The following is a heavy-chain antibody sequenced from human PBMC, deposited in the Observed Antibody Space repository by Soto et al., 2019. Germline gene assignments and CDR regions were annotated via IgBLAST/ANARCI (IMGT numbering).Heavy chain of an antibody. CDR3: ARGHYDFWSGHYTGPYFDY. CDR1: GFTFTSYA. D-gene: IGHD3-3*01. J-gene: IGHJ4*02. CDR2: SSGSGGSA. V-gene: IGHV3-23*01. Sequence: EVHLLESGGGLVQPGGSLRLSCAASGFTFTSYAMSWVRLAPGKGLEWVSASSGSGGSAYYADSVEGRFTISRDNSKNTLYLQMNSLRAENTAVYYCARGHYDFWSGHYTGPYFDYCGQGTLVIISS.